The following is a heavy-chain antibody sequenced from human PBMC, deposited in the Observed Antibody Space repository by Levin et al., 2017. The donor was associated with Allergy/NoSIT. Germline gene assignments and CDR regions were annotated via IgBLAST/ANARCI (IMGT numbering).Heavy chain of an antibody. V-gene: IGHV3-30-3*01. Sequence: PGGSLRLSCAASGFTFSSFSMNWVRQAPGKGLEWLTFMSYDGSKKYYADSAKGRFTISRDNSKDTLYLQMNSLRGEDTAVYYCARGSGSGGYYPGFDPWGQGTLVTVSS. D-gene: IGHD3-10*01. CDR3: ARGSGSGGYYPGFDP. CDR2: MSYDGSKK. J-gene: IGHJ5*02. CDR1: GFTFSSFS.